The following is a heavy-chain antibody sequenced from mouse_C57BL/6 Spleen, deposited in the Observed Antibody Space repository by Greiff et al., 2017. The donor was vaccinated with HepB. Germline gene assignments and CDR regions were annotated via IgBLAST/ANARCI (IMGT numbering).Heavy chain of an antibody. Sequence: VQLQQSGAELARPGASVKLSCKASGYTFTSYGISWVKQRTGQGLEWIGEIYPRSGNTYYNEKFKGKATLTADKSSSTAYMELRSLTSEDSAVYFWARRTPSTVVATGYFDVWGTGTTVTVSS. CDR3: ARRTPSTVVATGYFDV. V-gene: IGHV1-81*01. D-gene: IGHD1-1*01. CDR1: GYTFTSYG. J-gene: IGHJ1*03. CDR2: IYPRSGNT.